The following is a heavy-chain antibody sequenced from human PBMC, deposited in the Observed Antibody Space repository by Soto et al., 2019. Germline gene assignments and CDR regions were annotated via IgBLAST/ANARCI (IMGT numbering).Heavy chain of an antibody. CDR1: GFTFSSFG. CDR2: IWYDGSKK. V-gene: IGHV3-33*01. Sequence: QVQVVESGGGVVQPGRSLRLSCAASGFTFSSFGMHWVRQAPGKGLEWVSLIWYDGSKKSYGDSVKGRFTISRDNSRNTVYLQMNSLRADDTAVYYCARDASSYSLWSGYYPSRNGMDVWGQGTTVTASS. D-gene: IGHD3-3*01. J-gene: IGHJ6*02. CDR3: ARDASSYSLWSGYYPSRNGMDV.